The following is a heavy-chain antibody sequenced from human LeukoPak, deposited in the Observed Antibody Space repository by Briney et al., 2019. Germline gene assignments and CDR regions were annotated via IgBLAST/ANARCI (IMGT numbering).Heavy chain of an antibody. CDR2: ISSSGSII. V-gene: IGHV3-11*04. CDR3: ARVVHSSSWYDH. Sequence: AGGSLRLSCAASGFTFSDYYMSWIRQAPGKGLEWVSYISSSGSIINYADSVKGRFTISRDNAKNSLYLQMNSLRAEDTAVYYCARVVHSSSWYDHWGQGTLVTVSS. CDR1: GFTFSDYY. J-gene: IGHJ5*02. D-gene: IGHD6-13*01.